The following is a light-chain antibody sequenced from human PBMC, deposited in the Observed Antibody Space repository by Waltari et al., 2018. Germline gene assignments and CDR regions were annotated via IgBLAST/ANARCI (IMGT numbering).Light chain of an antibody. J-gene: IGKJ1*01. V-gene: IGKV3-20*01. CDR2: GAS. CDR1: QSVSRA. Sequence: EIVLTQSPGTLSLSPGERATLSCRASQSVSRALAWYQQNPGQAPRLLIYGASNRPTGIPDRFSGSGSGTDFSLIISRLEPEEFAVYYCQHYVSLPVTFGQGTKVEIK. CDR3: QHYVSLPVT.